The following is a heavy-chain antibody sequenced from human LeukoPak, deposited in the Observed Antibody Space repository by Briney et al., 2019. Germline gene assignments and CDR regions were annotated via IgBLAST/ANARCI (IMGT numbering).Heavy chain of an antibody. D-gene: IGHD6-13*01. V-gene: IGHV4-39*01. CDR1: GGSLSSSSYY. CDR2: IYYSGST. Sequence: SETLSLTCTVSGGSLSSSSYYWGWIRQPPGKGLEWIGSIYYSGSTYYNPSIKSRVTICADKSKNQFSMELSAVTGAGRAMYYGGRLGVSRSRDNYWGQGSLVNVSS. CDR3: GRLGVSRSRDNY. J-gene: IGHJ4*02.